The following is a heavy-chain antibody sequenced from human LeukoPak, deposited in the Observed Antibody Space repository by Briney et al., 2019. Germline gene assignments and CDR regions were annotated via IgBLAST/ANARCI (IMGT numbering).Heavy chain of an antibody. Sequence: PGGSLRLSCAASGFTFSSYSMNWVRQAPGKGLEWVSSISSSSSYIYYADSVKGRFPISRDNAKNSLYLQMNSLRAEDTAVYYCARVDVSSSWYYFDYWGQGTLVTVSS. CDR2: ISSSSSYI. J-gene: IGHJ4*02. V-gene: IGHV3-21*01. CDR3: ARVDVSSSWYYFDY. D-gene: IGHD6-13*01. CDR1: GFTFSSYS.